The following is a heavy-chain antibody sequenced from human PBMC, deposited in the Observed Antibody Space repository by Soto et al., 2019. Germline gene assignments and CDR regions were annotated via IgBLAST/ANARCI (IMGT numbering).Heavy chain of an antibody. CDR2: IYWDNDK. CDR3: AHRVTYGTTYNVGWFDP. V-gene: IGHV2-5*02. J-gene: IGHJ5*02. Sequence: QITLKESGPALMEPTQTLTLTCSFSGLSLSTPGVGVGWLRQAPGKALECLAIIYWDNDKRYNPSLKTRLTITKDTSKNPVVLTMTYMEPVDTAIYYCAHRVTYGTTYNVGWFDPWGQGTLVTVS. CDR1: GLSLSTPGVG. D-gene: IGHD1-1*01.